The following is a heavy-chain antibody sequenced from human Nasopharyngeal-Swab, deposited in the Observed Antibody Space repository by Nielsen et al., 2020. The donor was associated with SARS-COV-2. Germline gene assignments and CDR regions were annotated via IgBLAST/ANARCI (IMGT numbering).Heavy chain of an antibody. CDR3: ARDMSSSWYYYYGMDV. CDR1: GFTFSSYS. V-gene: IGHV3-21*04. D-gene: IGHD6-13*01. Sequence: GGSLRLSCAASGFTFSSYSMNWVRQAPGKGLEWVSSISSSSSYIYYADSVKGRFTISRDNAKNSLYLQMNSLRPEDTALYYCARDMSSSWYYYYGMDVWGQGTTVTVFS. J-gene: IGHJ6*02. CDR2: ISSSSSYI.